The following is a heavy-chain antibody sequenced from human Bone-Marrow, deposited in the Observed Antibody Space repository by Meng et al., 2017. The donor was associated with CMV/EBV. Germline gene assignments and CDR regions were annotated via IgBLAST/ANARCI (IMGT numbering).Heavy chain of an antibody. CDR1: GGTFSSYA. V-gene: IGHV1-69*10. Sequence: SVKVSCKASGGTFSSYAISWVRQAPGQGLEWMGGIIPILGIANYAQKFQGRVTITADKSTSTAYMELSSLRSEDTAVYYCASRVRGVLYYYGMDVWGQGTTVTGLL. CDR2: IIPILGIA. D-gene: IGHD3-10*01. CDR3: ASRVRGVLYYYGMDV. J-gene: IGHJ6*02.